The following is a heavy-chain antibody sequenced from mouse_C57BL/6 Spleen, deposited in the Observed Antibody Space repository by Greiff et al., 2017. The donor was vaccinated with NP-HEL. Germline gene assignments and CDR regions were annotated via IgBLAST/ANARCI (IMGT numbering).Heavy chain of an antibody. CDR1: GFTFSSYG. J-gene: IGHJ3*01. CDR3: AREDYGSSSAWFAY. D-gene: IGHD1-1*01. Sequence: EVKLMESGGDLVKPGGSLKLSCAASGFTFSSYGMSWVRQTPDKRLEWVATISSGGSYTYYPDSVKGRFTISRDNAKNTLYLQMSSLKSEDTAMYYCAREDYGSSSAWFAYWGQGTLVTVSA. V-gene: IGHV5-6*01. CDR2: ISSGGSYT.